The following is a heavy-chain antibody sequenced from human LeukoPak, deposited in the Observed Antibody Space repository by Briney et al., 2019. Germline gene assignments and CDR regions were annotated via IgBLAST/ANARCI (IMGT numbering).Heavy chain of an antibody. CDR2: ISFDRNNK. J-gene: IGHJ4*02. Sequence: GGSLRPSCAASGFTFSDYSMNWVRQAPGKGLEWVALISFDRNNKYYADSVKGRFIISRDNSKSTLFLQMDSLGPEDTAVYYCAKDLADYDILTGYPFDYWGQGTLVTVSS. CDR1: GFTFSDYS. CDR3: AKDLADYDILTGYPFDY. D-gene: IGHD3-9*01. V-gene: IGHV3-30*18.